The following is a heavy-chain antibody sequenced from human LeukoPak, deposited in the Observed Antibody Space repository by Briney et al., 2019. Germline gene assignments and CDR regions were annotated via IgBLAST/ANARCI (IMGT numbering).Heavy chain of an antibody. V-gene: IGHV3-74*01. CDR3: AKGSGYDYPPNWFDP. J-gene: IGHJ5*02. D-gene: IGHD5-12*01. CDR2: INSDGSST. CDR1: GFTFSSYW. Sequence: GGSLRLSCAASGFTFSSYWMHWVRQAPGKGLVWVSRINSDGSSTSYADSVKGRFTISRDNSKNTLYLQMNSLRAEDTAVYYCAKGSGYDYPPNWFDPWGQGTLVTVSS.